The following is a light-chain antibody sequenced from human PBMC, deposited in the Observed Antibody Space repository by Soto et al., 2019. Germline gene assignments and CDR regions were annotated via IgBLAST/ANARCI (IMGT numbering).Light chain of an antibody. CDR3: QSYDSSLSAVV. J-gene: IGLJ2*01. V-gene: IGLV1-40*01. CDR2: QNN. CDR1: SSNIGAGYD. Sequence: QSVLTQPPSVSGAPGQRVSISCTGSSSNIGAGYDVHWYEHLPGTAPKLLIYQNNNRPSGVPDRFSGSKSGTSASLAITGLQAEDEADYYCQSYDSSLSAVVFGGGTKLTFL.